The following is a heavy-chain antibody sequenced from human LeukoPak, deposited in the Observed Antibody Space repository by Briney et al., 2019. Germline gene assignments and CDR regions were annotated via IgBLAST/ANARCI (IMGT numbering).Heavy chain of an antibody. J-gene: IGHJ4*02. V-gene: IGHV4-39*01. CDR3: ARQGDYCSTTSCYDY. CDR2: IYYSGST. Sequence: PSETLSLTCTVSGDSISSSNYYWGWIRQPPGKGLEWIGTIYYSGSTYYNPSLKSRVTISVDTSKNQFSLKLSSVTTADTADYYCARQGDYCSTTSCYDYWGQGILVTVSS. D-gene: IGHD2-2*01. CDR1: GDSISSSNYY.